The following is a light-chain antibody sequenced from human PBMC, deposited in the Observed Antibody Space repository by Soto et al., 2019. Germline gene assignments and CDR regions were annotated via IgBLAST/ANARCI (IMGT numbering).Light chain of an antibody. CDR1: SSDVGGYNY. J-gene: IGLJ1*01. V-gene: IGLV2-14*01. CDR3: SSYTGSSTLYV. Sequence: QSALTQPASVSGSPGQSITISCTGTSSDVGGYNYVSWYQQHPGKAPKLMIYKVSNRPSGVSNRFSGSKSGNTAFLTISGLQAEDEADYYCSSYTGSSTLYVFGTGTKLTVL. CDR2: KVS.